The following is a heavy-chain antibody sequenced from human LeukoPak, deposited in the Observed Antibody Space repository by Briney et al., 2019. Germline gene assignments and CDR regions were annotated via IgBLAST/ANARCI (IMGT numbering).Heavy chain of an antibody. CDR2: TSSSDDGT. V-gene: IGHV3-23*01. CDR3: ARAPVTSCRGAFCYPFDL. D-gene: IGHD2-21*01. CDR1: GFTFNTYS. Sequence: GGSLRLSCAASGFTFNTYSMNWVRQAPGKGLEWVSATSSSDDGTYHADSVRGRFTIYRDNFRNTLYLQMNRLRVEDAALYYCARAPVTSCRGAFCYPFDLWGQGVLVTVSS. J-gene: IGHJ4*02.